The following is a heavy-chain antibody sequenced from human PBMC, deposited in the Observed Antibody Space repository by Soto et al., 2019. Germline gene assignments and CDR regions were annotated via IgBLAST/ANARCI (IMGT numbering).Heavy chain of an antibody. CDR1: GGTFSSYT. D-gene: IGHD6-13*01. J-gene: IGHJ1*01. CDR3: AVDRIAAAHTPAVPLYPGYFQH. V-gene: IGHV1-69*02. Sequence: QVQLVQSGAEVKKPGSSVKVSCKASGGTFSSYTISWVRQAPGQGLEWMGRIIPILGIANYAQKFQGRVTITADKSTSTADMELSSLRSEDTAVYYCAVDRIAAAHTPAVPLYPGYFQHWGQGTLVTVSS. CDR2: IIPILGIA.